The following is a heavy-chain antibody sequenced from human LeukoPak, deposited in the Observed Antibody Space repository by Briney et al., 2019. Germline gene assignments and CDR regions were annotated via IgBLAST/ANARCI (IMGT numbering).Heavy chain of an antibody. CDR3: GGSYWGAEYWYFDL. Sequence: PSETLSLTCTVSGGSISSSSYYWGWIRQPPGKGLDWIGTIYYSGSTYYNPSLKSRVTISVDQSKNQFSLKLSSVTVADTDVHSSGGSYWGAEYWYFDLWGRGTLVTVSS. CDR2: IYYSGST. V-gene: IGHV4-39*01. J-gene: IGHJ2*01. D-gene: IGHD1-26*01. CDR1: GGSISSSSYY.